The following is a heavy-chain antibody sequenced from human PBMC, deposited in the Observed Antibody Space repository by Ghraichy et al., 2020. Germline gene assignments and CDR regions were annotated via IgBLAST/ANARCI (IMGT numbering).Heavy chain of an antibody. J-gene: IGHJ6*02. D-gene: IGHD2-2*01. CDR2: IYHGGGT. V-gene: IGHV4-34*01. Sequence: ESLNISCAVYGGSFSGYYWTWIRQSPGKGLEWIGEIYHGGGTNYNPSLESRVTMSLDTSKNQFSLKLSSVTAADTAVYYCARGPPREIVVVAAGAPGVWGQGTTVTVAS. CDR3: ARGPPREIVVVAAGAPGV. CDR1: GGSFSGYY.